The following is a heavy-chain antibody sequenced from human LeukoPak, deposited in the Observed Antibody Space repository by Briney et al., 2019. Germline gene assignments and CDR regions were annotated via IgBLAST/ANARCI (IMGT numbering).Heavy chain of an antibody. V-gene: IGHV3-7*03. CDR3: ARGQTTMTN. CDR2: IKQDGSEK. J-gene: IGHJ4*02. CDR1: GFTFSSYW. D-gene: IGHD4-17*01. Sequence: GGSLRLSCAASGFTFSSYWMSWVRQAPGKGLEWVANIKQDGSEKSYVDSVKGRFTVSRDNTKNSLYLQMNSLRAEDTAVYYCARGQTTMTNWGQGTLVTVSS.